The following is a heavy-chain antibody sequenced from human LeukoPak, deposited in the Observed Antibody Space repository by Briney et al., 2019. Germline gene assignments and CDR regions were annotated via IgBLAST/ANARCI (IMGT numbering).Heavy chain of an antibody. D-gene: IGHD4-17*01. CDR2: IIPIFGTA. J-gene: IGHJ4*02. V-gene: IGHV1-69*13. Sequence: SVEVSCKASGGTFSSYAISWVRQAPGQGLEWMGGIIPIFGTANYAQKFQGRVTITADESTSTAYMELSSLRSEDTAVYYCASFPTTVTTYADYWGQGTLVTVSS. CDR3: ASFPTTVTTYADY. CDR1: GGTFSSYA.